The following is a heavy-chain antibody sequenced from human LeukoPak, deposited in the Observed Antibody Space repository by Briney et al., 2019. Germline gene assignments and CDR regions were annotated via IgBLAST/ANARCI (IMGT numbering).Heavy chain of an antibody. Sequence: SETLSLTCTVSGGSISSYYWSWIRQPAGKGLEWIGRIYTTVNTNYNPSLKSRVSMSIDTSKKQFSLKLTSATAADTAVYYCAMGNYYFDNNNSYRYFDPWGQGTLATVSS. D-gene: IGHD3-22*01. CDR1: GGSISSYY. CDR2: IYTTVNT. J-gene: IGHJ5*02. V-gene: IGHV4-4*07. CDR3: AMGNYYFDNNNSYRYFDP.